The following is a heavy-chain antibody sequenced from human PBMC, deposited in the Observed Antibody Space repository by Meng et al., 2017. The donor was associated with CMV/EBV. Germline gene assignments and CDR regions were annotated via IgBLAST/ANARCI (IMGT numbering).Heavy chain of an antibody. CDR1: GGTFSSYA. D-gene: IGHD2-15*01. CDR2: IIPIFGTA. CDR3: ARNQPSRGWSHEDY. Sequence: QVQLVQSGAEVKKPGSSGKASCKASGGTFSSYAISWVRQAPGQGLEWMGGIIPIFGTANYAQKFQGRVTITADESTSTAYMELSSLRSEDTAVYYCARNQPSRGWSHEDYWGQGTLVTVSS. V-gene: IGHV1-69*12. J-gene: IGHJ4*02.